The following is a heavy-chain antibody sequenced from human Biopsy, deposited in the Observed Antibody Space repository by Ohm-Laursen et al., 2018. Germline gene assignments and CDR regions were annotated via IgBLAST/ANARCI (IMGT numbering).Heavy chain of an antibody. V-gene: IGHV4-59*01. Sequence: SETLSLTCTVSGGSISSYYWMWIRQPPGKGLEWIGNIYNDVSTKYNPSLRSRVTISAYKSTNQFSLKLRSVTAADTAVYYCARGYAGLYEAFDFWGQGTVVTVAS. D-gene: IGHD5-18*01. J-gene: IGHJ3*01. CDR1: GGSISSYY. CDR2: IYNDVST. CDR3: ARGYAGLYEAFDF.